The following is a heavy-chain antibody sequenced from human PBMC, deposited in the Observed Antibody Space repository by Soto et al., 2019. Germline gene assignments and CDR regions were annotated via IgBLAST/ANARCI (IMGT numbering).Heavy chain of an antibody. D-gene: IGHD6-13*01. V-gene: IGHV4-4*02. CDR1: SGSISSSNW. CDR3: ARELGIAAAGTGAFDI. J-gene: IGHJ3*02. CDR2: IYHSGST. Sequence: QVQLQESGPGLVKPSGTLSLTCAVSSGSISSSNWWSWVRQPPGKGLERSGEIYHSGSTNYNPSLKSRVTISVDKSKNQFSLKLSSVTAADTAVYYCARELGIAAAGTGAFDIWGQGTMVTVSS.